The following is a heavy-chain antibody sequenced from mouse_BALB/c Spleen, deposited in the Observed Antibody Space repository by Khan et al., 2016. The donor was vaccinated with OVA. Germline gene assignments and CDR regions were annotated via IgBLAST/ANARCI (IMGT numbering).Heavy chain of an antibody. J-gene: IGHJ4*01. D-gene: IGHD2-1*01. Sequence: QVQLQQSGPELVKPGASVKMSCKASGYTFTDYDIRWVKQRTGQGLEWIGEIYTGSGSTYYNEKFKGKATLTADKSSNTAYIQLSSLTSEDSAVYFCAKIFYGNSYAMDYWGQGTAVTVS. V-gene: IGHV1-77*01. CDR2: IYTGSGST. CDR3: AKIFYGNSYAMDY. CDR1: GYTFTDYD.